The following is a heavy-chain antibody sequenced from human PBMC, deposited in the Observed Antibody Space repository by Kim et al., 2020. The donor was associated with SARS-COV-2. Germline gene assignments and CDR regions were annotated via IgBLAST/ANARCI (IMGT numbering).Heavy chain of an antibody. J-gene: IGHJ4*02. CDR2: T. Sequence: TYYSGSMKGRITVSRDNSKNSLYLQMNSLRTEDTALYYCTKDEYNYDFDYWGQGTLVTVSS. CDR3: TKDEYNYDFDY. V-gene: IGHV3-43*01. D-gene: IGHD5-12*01.